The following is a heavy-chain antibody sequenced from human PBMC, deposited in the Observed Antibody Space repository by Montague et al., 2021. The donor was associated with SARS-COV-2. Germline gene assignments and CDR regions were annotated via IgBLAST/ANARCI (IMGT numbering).Heavy chain of an antibody. V-gene: IGHV6-1*01. CDR3: ARAYCGGDCYFYWYFDL. D-gene: IGHD2-21*02. J-gene: IGHJ2*01. CDR1: GDSVPSHIAT. CDR2: TYYRSKWYN. Sequence: CAISGDSVPSHIATWNWIRQSPSKGLEWLGRTYYRSKWYNDYAVSVKSRVIINPDTSNNRISLQLNSVTPEDTAVYYCARAYCGGDCYFYWYFDLWGRGTLVTVSS.